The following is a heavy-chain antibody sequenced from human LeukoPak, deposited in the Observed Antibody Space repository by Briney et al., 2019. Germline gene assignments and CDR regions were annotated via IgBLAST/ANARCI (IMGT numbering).Heavy chain of an antibody. CDR2: IYHSGST. Sequence: LSETLSLTCAVSGYSISSGYYWGWIRQPPGKGLEWIGSIYHSGSTYYNPSLKSRVTISVDTSKNQFSLKLSSVTAADTAVYYCASSYDFWSGYYFDYWGQGTLVTASS. V-gene: IGHV4-38-2*01. CDR1: GYSISSGYY. J-gene: IGHJ4*02. CDR3: ASSYDFWSGYYFDY. D-gene: IGHD3-3*01.